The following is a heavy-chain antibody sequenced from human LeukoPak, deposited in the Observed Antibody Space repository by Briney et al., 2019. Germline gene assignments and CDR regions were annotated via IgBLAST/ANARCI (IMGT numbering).Heavy chain of an antibody. J-gene: IGHJ2*01. Sequence: PGGSLRLSCAASGFTFSSYGMHWVRQAPGEGLEWVAVISYEGSETYYADSVKGRFTISRDNSKNTLYVQMNSLRAEDTAVYYCARGGSYCSSTRCYDTLGYFDLWGRGTLVTVSS. D-gene: IGHD2-2*01. CDR1: GFTFSSYG. CDR3: ARGGSYCSSTRCYDTLGYFDL. V-gene: IGHV3-30*03. CDR2: ISYEGSET.